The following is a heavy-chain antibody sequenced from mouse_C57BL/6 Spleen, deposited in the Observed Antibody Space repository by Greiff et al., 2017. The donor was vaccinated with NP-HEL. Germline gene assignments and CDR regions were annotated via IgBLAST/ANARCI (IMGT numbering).Heavy chain of an antibody. Sequence: EVQLVESGPGLVKPSQSLSLTCSVTGYSITSGYYWNWIRQFPGNKLEWMGYISYDGSNNYNPSLKNRISITRDTSKNQFFLKLNSVTTEDTATYYCARGGFTTVPSYAMDYWGQGTSVTVSS. CDR2: ISYDGSN. J-gene: IGHJ4*01. CDR3: ARGGFTTVPSYAMDY. CDR1: GYSITSGYY. D-gene: IGHD1-1*01. V-gene: IGHV3-6*01.